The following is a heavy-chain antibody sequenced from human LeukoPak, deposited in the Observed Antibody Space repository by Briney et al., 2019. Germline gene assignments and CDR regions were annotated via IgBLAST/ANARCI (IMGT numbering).Heavy chain of an antibody. V-gene: IGHV1-24*01. J-gene: IGHJ4*02. CDR3: ATALGIAVAGPALGY. CDR1: GYTLTELS. CDR2: FDPEDGET. D-gene: IGHD6-19*01. Sequence: ASVKVSCKVSGYTLTELSMHWVRQAPGKGLEWMGGFDPEDGETIYAQKFQGRVTMTEDTSTDTAYMELSSLRSEDTAVYYCATALGIAVAGPALGYWGQGTLVTVSS.